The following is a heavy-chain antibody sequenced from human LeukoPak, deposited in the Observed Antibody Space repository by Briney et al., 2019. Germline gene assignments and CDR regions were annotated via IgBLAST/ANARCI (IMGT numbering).Heavy chain of an antibody. J-gene: IGHJ4*02. V-gene: IGHV3-30*03. Sequence: GGSLRLSCAASEFTFSTYGMHWVRQAPGKGLEWVAVISYDGSYKFYADSVKGRFTISRDNSKNTQYLQMNSLRAEDTAIYYCLGYCSGGRCYSGGHWGQGTLVTVSS. D-gene: IGHD2-15*01. CDR3: LGYCSGGRCYSGGH. CDR1: EFTFSTYG. CDR2: ISYDGSYK.